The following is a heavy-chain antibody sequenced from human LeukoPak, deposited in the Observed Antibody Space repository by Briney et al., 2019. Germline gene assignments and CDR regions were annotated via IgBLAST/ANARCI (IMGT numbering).Heavy chain of an antibody. J-gene: IGHJ3*02. V-gene: IGHV1-8*02. CDR3: ASYYDSSGYYSSDI. CDR1: GYTFTGYY. CDR2: MNPNSGNT. Sequence: GASVKVSCKASGYTFTGYYMHWVRQAPGQGLEWMGWMNPNSGNTGYAQKFQGRVTMTRNTSISTAYMELSSLRSEDTAVYYCASYYDSSGYYSSDIWGQGTMVTVSS. D-gene: IGHD3-22*01.